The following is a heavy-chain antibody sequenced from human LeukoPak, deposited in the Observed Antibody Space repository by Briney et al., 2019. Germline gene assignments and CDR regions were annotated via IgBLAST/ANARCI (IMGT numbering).Heavy chain of an antibody. V-gene: IGHV4-34*01. CDR3: ARGLPYVS. CDR1: GGSFSGYY. J-gene: IGHJ4*02. CDR2: INHSGST. D-gene: IGHD3-16*01. Sequence: PSETLSHTCAVYGGSFSGYYWSWIRQPPGKGLEWIGEINHSGSTNYNPSLKSRVTISVDTSKNQFSLKLSSVTAAVTAVYYCARGLPYVSRGQGTLVTVSS.